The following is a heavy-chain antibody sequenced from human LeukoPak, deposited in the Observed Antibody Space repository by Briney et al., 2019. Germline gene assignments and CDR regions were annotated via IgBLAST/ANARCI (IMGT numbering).Heavy chain of an antibody. CDR2: IYYSGST. CDR1: GGSISSYY. D-gene: IGHD2/OR15-2a*01. V-gene: IGHV4-59*12. Sequence: SSETLSLTCTVSGGSISSYYWSWIRQPPGKGLEWIGYIYYSGSTNYNPSLKSRVTISVDTSKNQFSLKLSSVTAADTALYYCARDGGPLIGSALDYWGQGTLVTVSS. CDR3: ARDGGPLIGSALDY. J-gene: IGHJ4*02.